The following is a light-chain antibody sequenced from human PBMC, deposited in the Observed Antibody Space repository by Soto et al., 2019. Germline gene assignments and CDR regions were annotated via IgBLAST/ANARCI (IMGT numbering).Light chain of an antibody. CDR2: SND. J-gene: IGLJ1*01. CDR3: AAWDDSLNGYG. CDR1: SSNIGSNS. V-gene: IGLV1-44*01. Sequence: QSVLTQPPSASGTPGQRVTISCSGSSSNIGSNSVNWYQQLPGTAPKLLIYSNDRRPSGVPDRFSGSKSGTSASLAIRGLQSEEEADYYCAAWDDSLNGYGFGTGNKVPVL.